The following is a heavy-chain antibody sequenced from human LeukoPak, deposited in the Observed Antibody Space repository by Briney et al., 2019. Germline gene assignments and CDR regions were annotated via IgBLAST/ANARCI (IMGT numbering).Heavy chain of an antibody. Sequence: SVKVSCKVSGYTLTELSMHWVRQAPGKGLEWMGGIIPIFGTANYAQKFQGRVTITTDESTSTAYMELSSLRSEDTAVYYCARGLGPLFDYWGQGTLVTVSS. J-gene: IGHJ4*02. V-gene: IGHV1-69*05. CDR2: IIPIFGTA. CDR1: GYTLTELS. CDR3: ARGLGPLFDY. D-gene: IGHD6-19*01.